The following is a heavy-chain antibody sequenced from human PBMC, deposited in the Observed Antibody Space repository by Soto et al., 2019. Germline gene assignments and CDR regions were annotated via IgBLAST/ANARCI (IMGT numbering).Heavy chain of an antibody. D-gene: IGHD2-15*01. V-gene: IGHV4-39*01. CDR3: ARGDIVVVVAATQISWYDP. CDR1: GGSISSSIYY. J-gene: IGHJ5*02. CDR2: IYYSGST. Sequence: SETLSLTCTVSGGSISSSIYYWGWIRQPPGKGLEWIGSIYYSGSTYYNPSLKSRVTISVDTSKNQFSLKLSSVTAADTAVYYCARGDIVVVVAATQISWYDPWGQGTLVTVSS.